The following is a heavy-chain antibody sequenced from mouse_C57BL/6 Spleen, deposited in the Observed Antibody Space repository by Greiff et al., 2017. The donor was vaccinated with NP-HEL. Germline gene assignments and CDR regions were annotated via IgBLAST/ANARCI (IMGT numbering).Heavy chain of an antibody. Sequence: EVKLVESGGGLVQPGGSLSLSCAASGFTFTDYYMSWVRQPPGKALGWLGFIRNKANGYTTEYSASVKGRFTISRDNSQSILYLQMNALRAEDSATYYCARYGGNFDYWGQGTTLTVSS. CDR3: ARYGGNFDY. CDR2: IRNKANGYTT. CDR1: GFTFTDYY. J-gene: IGHJ2*01. V-gene: IGHV7-3*01.